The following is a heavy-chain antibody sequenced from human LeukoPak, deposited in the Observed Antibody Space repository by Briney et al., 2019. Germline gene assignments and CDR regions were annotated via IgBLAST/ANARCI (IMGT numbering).Heavy chain of an antibody. CDR1: GGSISSGSYY. D-gene: IGHD2-2*01. V-gene: IGHV4-61*02. Sequence: SETLSLTCTVSGGSISSGSYYWSWIRQPAGKGLEWIGRIYTSGSTNYNPSLKSRVTISVDTSKNQFSLKLSSVTAADTAVYYCARDMRRYCSSTSCSLDVWGKGTTVTVSS. J-gene: IGHJ6*04. CDR3: ARDMRRYCSSTSCSLDV. CDR2: IYTSGST.